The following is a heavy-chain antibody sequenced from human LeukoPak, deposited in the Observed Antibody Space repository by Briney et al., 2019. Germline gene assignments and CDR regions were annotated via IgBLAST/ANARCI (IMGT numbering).Heavy chain of an antibody. CDR2: ISSSGSTI. J-gene: IGHJ1*01. V-gene: IGHV3-48*03. Sequence: GGSLRLSCAASGFTFSSYEMNWVRQAPGKGLEWVSYISSSGSTIYYADSVKGRFTISRDNAKNSLYLQMNSLRAEDTAVYYCARVRDYYDSSGVGAEYFQHWGQGTLVTVSS. D-gene: IGHD3-22*01. CDR3: ARVRDYYDSSGVGAEYFQH. CDR1: GFTFSSYE.